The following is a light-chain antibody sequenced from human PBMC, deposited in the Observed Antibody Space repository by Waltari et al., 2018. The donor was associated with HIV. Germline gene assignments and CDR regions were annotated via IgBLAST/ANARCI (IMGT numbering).Light chain of an antibody. CDR1: SGSVSTTSF. Sequence: QTVVTQEPSFSVSPGGTVTLTCGLNSGSVSTTSFPSWYQQTPGQAPRTPIYSTNTRSSGVPDRFSGSRLGNKAALAVPGAQADDESDYYCLVHMGHGAWVFGGGTKLTVL. CDR3: LVHMGHGAWV. V-gene: IGLV8-61*01. CDR2: STN. J-gene: IGLJ3*02.